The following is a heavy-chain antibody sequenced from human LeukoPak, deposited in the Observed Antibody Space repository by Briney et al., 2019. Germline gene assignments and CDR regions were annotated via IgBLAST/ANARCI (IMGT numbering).Heavy chain of an antibody. D-gene: IGHD6-13*01. Sequence: PSETLSLTCTVSGGSISSSSYYWSWIRQPPGKGLEWIGYIYYSGSTNYNPSLKSRVTISVDTSKNQFPLKLSSVTAADTAVYYCARHGQLYSSSYGMDVWGQGTTVTVSS. CDR1: GGSISSSSYY. CDR2: IYYSGST. J-gene: IGHJ6*02. CDR3: ARHGQLYSSSYGMDV. V-gene: IGHV4-61*05.